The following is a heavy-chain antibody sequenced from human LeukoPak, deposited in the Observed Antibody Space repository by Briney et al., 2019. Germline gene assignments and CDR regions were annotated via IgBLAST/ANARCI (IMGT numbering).Heavy chain of an antibody. CDR2: IYSGGST. D-gene: IGHD3-22*01. CDR1: GFTVSSNY. V-gene: IGHV3-53*01. J-gene: IGHJ3*02. CDR3: AKSETYYYDSNGAFDI. Sequence: PGGSLRLSCAASGFTVSSNYMSWVRQAPGKGLEWVSVIYSGGSTYYADSVKGRFTISRDNAKNSLYLQMNSLRAEDTAVYYCAKSETYYYDSNGAFDIWGQGTMVTVSS.